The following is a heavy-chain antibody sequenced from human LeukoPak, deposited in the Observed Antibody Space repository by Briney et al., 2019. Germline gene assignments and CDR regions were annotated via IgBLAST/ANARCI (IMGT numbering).Heavy chain of an antibody. CDR1: GGSFSGYY. D-gene: IGHD3-3*01. CDR3: ARGSGVENFWSGYYSAFDI. V-gene: IGHV4-34*01. Sequence: LETLSLTCAVYGGSFSGYYWSWIRQPPGKGLEWIGEINHSGSTNYNPSLKSRVTISVDTSKNQFSLKLSSVTAADTAVYYCARGSGVENFWSGYYSAFDIWGQGTMVTVSS. J-gene: IGHJ3*02. CDR2: INHSGST.